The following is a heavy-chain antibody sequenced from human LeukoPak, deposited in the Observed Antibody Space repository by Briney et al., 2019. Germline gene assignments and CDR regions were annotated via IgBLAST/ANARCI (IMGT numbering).Heavy chain of an antibody. J-gene: IGHJ6*03. CDR1: GFTFSSYS. CDR3: AKHPGDFTGIVNYYYMDL. Sequence: SLRLSCAASGFTFSSYSMNWVRQAPGKGLEWVAVISYDGSNKYYADSVKGRFTISRDNSKNTLFLQMTSLRAEDTAVYYCAKHPGDFTGIVNYYYMDLWGKGTTVTVSS. V-gene: IGHV3-30*18. D-gene: IGHD1-26*01. CDR2: ISYDGSNK.